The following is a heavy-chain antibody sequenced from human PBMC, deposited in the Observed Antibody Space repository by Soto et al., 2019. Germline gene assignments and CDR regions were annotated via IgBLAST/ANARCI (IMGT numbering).Heavy chain of an antibody. CDR3: ARDPDYGDPGVWLDY. CDR2: MRPDGSEK. D-gene: IGHD4-17*01. Sequence: EVQLVESGGGLVQPGGSLRLSCAASGFTFSSYWMSWVRQAPGKGLEWVANMRPDGSEKYHVDSVKGRFTISRDNAKNSLYLQMNSLRAEDTAVYYCARDPDYGDPGVWLDYWGQGTLVTVSS. V-gene: IGHV3-7*01. CDR1: GFTFSSYW. J-gene: IGHJ4*02.